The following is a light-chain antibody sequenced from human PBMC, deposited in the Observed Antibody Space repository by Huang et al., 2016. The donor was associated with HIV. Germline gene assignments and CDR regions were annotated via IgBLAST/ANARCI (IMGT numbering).Light chain of an antibody. Sequence: QLTQSPSSLSMSVGDRVIITCQASQDISTSLAWYQHKPGRAPKLLISAASTFKSGVPSRFSGGSAGTYFTLIITNLQPDDFATYYCQQLHSYPITFGQGTRLDI. CDR2: AAS. V-gene: IGKV1-9*01. CDR3: QQLHSYPIT. J-gene: IGKJ5*01. CDR1: QDISTS.